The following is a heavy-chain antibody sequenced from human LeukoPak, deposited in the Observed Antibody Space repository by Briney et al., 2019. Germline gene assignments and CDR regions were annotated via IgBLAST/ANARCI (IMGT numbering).Heavy chain of an antibody. J-gene: IGHJ4*02. Sequence: GGSLRLSCAASGFTFSSYAMHWVRQAPGKGLEYVSAISSNGGSTYYANSVKGRFTISRDNSKNTLYLQMNSLRAEDTAVYYCAKDRALGSSGYYYAYFDYWGQGTLVTVSS. CDR1: GFTFSSYA. CDR2: ISSNGGST. CDR3: AKDRALGSSGYYYAYFDY. V-gene: IGHV3-64*01. D-gene: IGHD3-22*01.